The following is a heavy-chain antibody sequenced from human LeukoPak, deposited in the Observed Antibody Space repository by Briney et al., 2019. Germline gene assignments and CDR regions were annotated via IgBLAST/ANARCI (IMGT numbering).Heavy chain of an antibody. CDR3: AREWWDLSPSYTVTTAFDY. Sequence: ASVKVSCKTSGYTFTNYDITWVRQAPGQGLEWMGWISAYSGNTNYAQKLQDRVTMTTDTSTSTAYMELRSLRSDDTAVYYCAREWWDLSPSYTVTTAFDYWGQGTLVTVSS. D-gene: IGHD4-11*01. CDR1: GYTFTNYD. CDR2: ISAYSGNT. J-gene: IGHJ4*02. V-gene: IGHV1-18*01.